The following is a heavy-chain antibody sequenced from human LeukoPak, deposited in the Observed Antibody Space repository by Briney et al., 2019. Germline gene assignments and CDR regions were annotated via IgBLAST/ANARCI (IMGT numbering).Heavy chain of an antibody. V-gene: IGHV3-64*01. CDR1: GFTFSSYA. CDR2: ISSNGGST. CDR3: ARDLFGDRVDY. J-gene: IGHJ4*02. D-gene: IGHD3-10*02. Sequence: GGSLRLSCAASGFTFSSYAMHWVRQAPGKGLEYVSAISSNGGSTYYANSVKGRFTISRDNSKNTLYLQMDSLRAEDMAVYYCARDLFGDRVDYWGQGTLVTVSS.